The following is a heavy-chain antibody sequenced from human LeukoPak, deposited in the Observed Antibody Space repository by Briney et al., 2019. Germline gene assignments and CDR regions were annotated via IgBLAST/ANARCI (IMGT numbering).Heavy chain of an antibody. D-gene: IGHD1-26*01. Sequence: GGSLRLSCAASGFTFSSYELNWVRQAPGKGLEWVSYISSSGTLIYYADSVKGRFTISRDNAKNSLYLQMNSLRAEDTAVYYCAKGANSGSYFDWFDPWGQGTLVTVSS. CDR1: GFTFSSYE. V-gene: IGHV3-48*03. CDR2: ISSSGTLI. CDR3: AKGANSGSYFDWFDP. J-gene: IGHJ5*02.